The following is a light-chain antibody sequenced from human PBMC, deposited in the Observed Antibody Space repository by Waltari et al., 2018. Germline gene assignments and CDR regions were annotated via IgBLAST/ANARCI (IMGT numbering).Light chain of an antibody. CDR1: SSDVGGYNF. CDR2: EVR. CDR3: SSYVANNNPV. Sequence: QSALTQPPSASGSPGPSVTISCTGTSSDVGGYNFVSWYQHHPGKAPRPIIYEVRERPSVVLDRFSGSKSGNTASLTVSGLQAEDEADYYCSSYVANNNPVFGGGTKLTVL. V-gene: IGLV2-8*01. J-gene: IGLJ2*01.